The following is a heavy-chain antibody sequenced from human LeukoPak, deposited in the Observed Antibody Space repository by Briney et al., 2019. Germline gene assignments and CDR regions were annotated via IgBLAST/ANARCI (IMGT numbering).Heavy chain of an antibody. CDR3: ARSRYSSGWYRGDYFDY. CDR2: INHSGST. V-gene: IGHV4-34*01. J-gene: IGHJ4*02. D-gene: IGHD6-19*01. CDR1: GGSFSGYY. Sequence: PSETLSLTCAVYGGSFSGYYWSWIRQPPGKGLEWIGEINHSGSTNYNPSLKSRVTISVDTSKNQFSLKLSSVTAADTAVYYCARSRYSSGWYRGDYFDYWGQGTLVTVSS.